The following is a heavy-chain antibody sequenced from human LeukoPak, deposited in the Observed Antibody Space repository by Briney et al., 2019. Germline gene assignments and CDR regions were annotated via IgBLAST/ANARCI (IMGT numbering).Heavy chain of an antibody. CDR3: ATTLSTSYRAAAYYYGMDV. J-gene: IGHJ6*02. CDR1: GFTFSDYY. V-gene: IGHV3-11*06. CDR2: ISSSSSYT. D-gene: IGHD2-2*01. Sequence: GGSLRLSCAASGFTFSDYYMSWIRQAPGKGLEWVSYISSSSSYTNYADSVKGRFTISRDNSKNTLYLQMNSLRAEDTAVYYCATTLSTSYRAAAYYYGMDVWGQGTTVTVSS.